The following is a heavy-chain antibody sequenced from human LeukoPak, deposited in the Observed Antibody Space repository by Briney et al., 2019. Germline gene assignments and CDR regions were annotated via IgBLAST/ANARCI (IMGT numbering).Heavy chain of an antibody. CDR3: AGKRAYSGNDLDY. Sequence: PGRSLRLSCAASGFTLSTHDMSWVRQSPGKGLEWVSGIRSSGASTHYADSVKGRFTLSRDSSKNTLYLQMSSRRAEDTAVYYCAGKRAYSGNDLDYWGQGTLVTVSS. CDR1: GFTLSTHD. D-gene: IGHD5-12*01. J-gene: IGHJ4*02. V-gene: IGHV3-23*01. CDR2: IRSSGAST.